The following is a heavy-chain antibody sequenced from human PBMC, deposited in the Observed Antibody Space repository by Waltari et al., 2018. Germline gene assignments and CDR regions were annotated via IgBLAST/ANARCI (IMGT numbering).Heavy chain of an antibody. V-gene: IGHV3-23*01. CDR1: GFTFSTYA. D-gene: IGHD6-19*01. J-gene: IGHJ4*02. Sequence: EVQLLESGGGLVQPGGSLRLSCADSGFTFSTYAVSWVRQAPGKGLDWVSLVSATGGSTYYTDSVKGRFTISRDNSKNTLYLQMHNLRGDDTAVYYCAKTYNSGWNFFDYWGQGTLVTVSS. CDR3: AKTYNSGWNFFDY. CDR2: VSATGGST.